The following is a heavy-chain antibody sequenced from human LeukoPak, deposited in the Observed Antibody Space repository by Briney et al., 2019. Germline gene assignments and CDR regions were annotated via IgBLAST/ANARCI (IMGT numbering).Heavy chain of an antibody. Sequence: GGSLRLSCAASGFTFSSYAMSWVRQAPGKGLEWVSAISGSGGSTYYADSVKGRFTISRDNSKNTLYLQMNSLRAEDTAVYYCAKDPRLRVDEWELPFFDYWGQGTLVTVSS. V-gene: IGHV3-23*01. J-gene: IGHJ4*02. CDR2: ISGSGGST. CDR1: GFTFSSYA. D-gene: IGHD1-26*01. CDR3: AKDPRLRVDEWELPFFDY.